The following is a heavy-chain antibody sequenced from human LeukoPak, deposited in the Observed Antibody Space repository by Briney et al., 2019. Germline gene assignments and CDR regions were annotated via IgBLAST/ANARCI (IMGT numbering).Heavy chain of an antibody. J-gene: IGHJ3*02. D-gene: IGHD6-19*01. Sequence: ASVKVSCKASGYTFTSYGISWVRQAPGQGLEWMGWISAYNGYTNYAQKLQGRVTMTTDTSTSTAYMELRSLRSDDTAVYYCASSDSRYSSGWDAFDIWGQGTMVTVSS. V-gene: IGHV1-18*04. CDR1: GYTFTSYG. CDR2: ISAYNGYT. CDR3: ASSDSRYSSGWDAFDI.